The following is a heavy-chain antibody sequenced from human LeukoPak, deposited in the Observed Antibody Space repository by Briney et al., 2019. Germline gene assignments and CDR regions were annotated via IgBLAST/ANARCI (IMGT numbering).Heavy chain of an antibody. V-gene: IGHV3-30-3*01. D-gene: IGHD2-15*01. J-gene: IGHJ3*02. CDR2: ISYDGSNK. Sequence: GGSLRLSCAASGFTFSSYAMHWVRQAPGKGLEWVAVISYDGSNKYYADSVKGRFTISRDNSKNTLYLQMNSLRAEDTAVYYCARSICSGGSCYSDAFDIWGQGTMVTVSS. CDR3: ARSICSGGSCYSDAFDI. CDR1: GFTFSSYA.